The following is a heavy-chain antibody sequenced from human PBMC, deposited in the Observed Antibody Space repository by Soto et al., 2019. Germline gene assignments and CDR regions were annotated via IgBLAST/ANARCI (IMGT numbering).Heavy chain of an antibody. CDR1: GFTFSSYN. Sequence: PGGSLRLSCAASGFTFSSYNMNWVRQAPGKGLEWVSSISTGSHYKYYADSVRGRFTISRDNAKDSLYLQMNSLRAEDTAVYYCARSFSNSSLPYFDYWGQGTLVTVSS. J-gene: IGHJ4*02. CDR3: ARSFSNSSLPYFDY. D-gene: IGHD6-6*01. CDR2: ISTGSHYK. V-gene: IGHV3-21*01.